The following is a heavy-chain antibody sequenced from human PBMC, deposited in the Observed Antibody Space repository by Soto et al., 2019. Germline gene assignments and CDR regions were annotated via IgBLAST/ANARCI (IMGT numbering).Heavy chain of an antibody. J-gene: IGHJ4*02. CDR1: GGSISSGGYY. CDR3: ARTSRSWIDY. D-gene: IGHD3-10*01. Sequence: SETLSLTCTVSGGSISSGGYYWSWIRQHPGKGLEWIGYIYYSGSTYYNPSLKSRVTISVDTSKNQFSLKLSSVTAADTAVYYCARTSRSWIDYWGQGTLVTVSS. CDR2: IYYSGST. V-gene: IGHV4-31*03.